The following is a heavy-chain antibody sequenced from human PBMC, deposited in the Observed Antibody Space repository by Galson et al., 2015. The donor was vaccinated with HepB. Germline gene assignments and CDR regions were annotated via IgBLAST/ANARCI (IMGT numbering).Heavy chain of an antibody. CDR3: ARVFGGNALDF. CDR2: VYKSGST. D-gene: IGHD4-23*01. CDR1: GSSISSYY. V-gene: IGHV4-4*07. J-gene: IGHJ4*02. Sequence: TLSLTCTVSGSSISSYYWSWIRQPAGRGLEWIGRVYKSGSTYYNPSLKSRVTLSIDTSKNHFSLTLTSVTAADTAVYYCARVFGGNALDFGGQGILVTVSS.